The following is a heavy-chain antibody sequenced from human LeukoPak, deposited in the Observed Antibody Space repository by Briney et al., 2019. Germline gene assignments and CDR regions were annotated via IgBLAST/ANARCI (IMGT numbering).Heavy chain of an antibody. CDR3: TRGIHNTDTVSFPFAY. CDR2: ISSSGTNI. D-gene: IGHD4-11*01. CDR1: GFSFSNYE. J-gene: IGHJ4*02. V-gene: IGHV3-48*03. Sequence: QPGGSLRLSCAASGFSFSNYEMNWVRQAPGKGLEWVSYISSSGTNIYYADSVKGRFAISRDNAKNSLYLLMNSLRAEDTAVYYCTRGIHNTDTVSFPFAYWGQGTLVTVSS.